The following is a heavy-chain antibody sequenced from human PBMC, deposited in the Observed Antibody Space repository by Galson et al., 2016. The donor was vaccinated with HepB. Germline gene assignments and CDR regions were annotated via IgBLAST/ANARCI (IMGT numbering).Heavy chain of an antibody. Sequence: SLRLSCAASTFTFGDYGIHWVRQAPGKGLEWVAFISYHGRNEYYADSVKGRFTLSRDNYRNTLYLQMNSLRAADTAVYYCARDVTAYCGAYCPAPFDPWGQGTLVTVSS. V-gene: IGHV3-30*03. CDR1: TFTFGDYG. CDR2: ISYHGRNE. D-gene: IGHD2-21*01. CDR3: ARDVTAYCGAYCPAPFDP. J-gene: IGHJ5*02.